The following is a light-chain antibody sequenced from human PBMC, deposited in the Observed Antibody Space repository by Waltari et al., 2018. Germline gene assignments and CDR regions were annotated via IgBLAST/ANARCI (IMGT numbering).Light chain of an antibody. J-gene: IGKJ5*01. CDR1: QSVRSSF. CDR2: GAS. Sequence: EIVLTQSPGTLSLSPGERATLSCRASQSVRSSFLAWYQQKPGQAPRLLIHGASSRATDSPDRFSGSGSGTDFTLTITKLEPEDFAVYYCQQCGHSPLTFGQGTRLEIK. CDR3: QQCGHSPLT. V-gene: IGKV3-20*01.